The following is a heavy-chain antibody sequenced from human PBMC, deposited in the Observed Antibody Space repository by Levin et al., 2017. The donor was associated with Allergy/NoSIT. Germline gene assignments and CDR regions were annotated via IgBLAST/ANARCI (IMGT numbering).Heavy chain of an antibody. Sequence: ASVKVSCKASGYTFPAYYIHWVRQAPGQGLEWMGWINPHSGGTTYAQKFQGRVTMTRDTSISTAYMDLSGLTSDDTAVYYCARDKHRGTYYYASVSYGPPADWGQGTLVTVSS. J-gene: IGHJ4*02. CDR3: ARDKHRGTYYYASVSYGPPAD. CDR2: INPHSGGT. V-gene: IGHV1-2*02. CDR1: GYTFPAYY. D-gene: IGHD3-10*01.